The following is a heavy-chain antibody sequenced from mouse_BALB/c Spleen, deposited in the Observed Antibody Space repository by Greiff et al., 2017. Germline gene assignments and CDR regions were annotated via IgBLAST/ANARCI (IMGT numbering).Heavy chain of an antibody. CDR2: IDPYYGGT. Sequence: EVQLQQSGPELEKPGASVKISCKASGYSFTGYNMNWVKQSNGKSLEWIGNIDPYYGGTSYNQKFKGKATLTVDKSSSTAYMQLKSLTSEDSAVYDCASQGKIDYYGSSSPFAYWGQGTLVTVSA. CDR1: GYSFTGYN. V-gene: IGHV1-39*01. D-gene: IGHD1-1*01. CDR3: ASQGKIDYYGSSSPFAY. J-gene: IGHJ3*01.